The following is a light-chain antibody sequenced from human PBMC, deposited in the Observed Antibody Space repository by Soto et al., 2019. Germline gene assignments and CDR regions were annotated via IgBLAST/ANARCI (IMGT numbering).Light chain of an antibody. J-gene: IGKJ2*03. CDR1: QSISSH. Sequence: DIQMTQTPSSLSASIGDRVTITCRASQSISSHLNWYQQRPGKAPKLLIFAASNLQSGVPSRFSGSGSGTHFTLTINTLQPEDFATYYCQQSYTTPSSFGQGTKLEIK. V-gene: IGKV1-39*01. CDR3: QQSYTTPSS. CDR2: AAS.